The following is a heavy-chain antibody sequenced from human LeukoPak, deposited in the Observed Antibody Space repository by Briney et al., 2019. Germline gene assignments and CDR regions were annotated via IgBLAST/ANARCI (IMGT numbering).Heavy chain of an antibody. V-gene: IGHV3-21*01. CDR3: AKDPDYYGSGLYYFDY. Sequence: GGSLRLSCAASGITFNSYTMNWVRQAPGKGLEWVSSISSSSSYIYYAASVKGRFTISRDNSKNTLYLQMNSLRAEDTAVYYCAKDPDYYGSGLYYFDYWGQGTLVTVSS. J-gene: IGHJ4*02. CDR1: GITFNSYT. D-gene: IGHD3-10*01. CDR2: ISSSSSYI.